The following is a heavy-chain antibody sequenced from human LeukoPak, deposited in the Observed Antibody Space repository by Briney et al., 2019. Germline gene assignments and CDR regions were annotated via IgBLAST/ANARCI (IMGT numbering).Heavy chain of an antibody. CDR3: ARVYGSGYYFDY. CDR1: GYTFTGYY. J-gene: IGHJ4*02. V-gene: IGHV1-2*02. D-gene: IGHD3-10*01. Sequence: ASVTVSCKASGYTFTGYYMHWVRQAPGQGLEWMGWINPNSGGTNYAQKFQGRVTMTRDTSISTAYMELSRLRSDDTAVYYCARVYGSGYYFDYWGQGTLVTVSS. CDR2: INPNSGGT.